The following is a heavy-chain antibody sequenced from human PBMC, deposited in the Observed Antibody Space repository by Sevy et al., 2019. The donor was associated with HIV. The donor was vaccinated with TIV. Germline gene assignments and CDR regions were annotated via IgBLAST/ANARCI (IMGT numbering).Heavy chain of an antibody. CDR2: ISSSGSTI. V-gene: IGHV3-48*03. J-gene: IGHJ4*02. D-gene: IGHD2-2*03. CDR3: ARDSWISFDY. Sequence: GGSLRLSCAASGFTFSSYEMNWVRQAPGKGLEWVSYISSSGSTIYYADSVKGRFTISRDNAKNSLYLQMNSLRAEDTAVYYRARDSWISFDYWGQGTLVTVSS. CDR1: GFTFSSYE.